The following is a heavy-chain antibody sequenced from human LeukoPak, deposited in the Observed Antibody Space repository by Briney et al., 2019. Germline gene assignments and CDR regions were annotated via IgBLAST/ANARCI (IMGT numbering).Heavy chain of an antibody. CDR2: IYYSGST. J-gene: IGHJ4*02. CDR1: GGSIGSYY. CDR3: ARIPLYGTQRYFDY. Sequence: SETLSLTCTVSGGSIGSYYWSWIRQPPGKGLEWIGYIYYSGSTNYNPSLKSRVTISVDTSKNQFSLKLSSVTAADTAVYYCARIPLYGTQRYFDYWGQGTLVTVSS. V-gene: IGHV4-59*01. D-gene: IGHD1-14*01.